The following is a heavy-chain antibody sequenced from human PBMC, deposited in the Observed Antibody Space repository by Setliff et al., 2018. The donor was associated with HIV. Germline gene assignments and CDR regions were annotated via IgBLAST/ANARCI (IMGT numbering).Heavy chain of an antibody. J-gene: IGHJ5*02. D-gene: IGHD2-2*01. CDR1: GGNFRSYG. Sequence: SVKVSCKASGGNFRSYGISWVRQAPGQGLEWMGGIIPMSGVPKYAQKFQGRVTITADKSTSTAYMELSSLRSEDTAVYYCARDFGGYCSSMSCPGLFDPWGQGTLVTVSS. CDR3: ARDFGGYCSSMSCPGLFDP. CDR2: IIPMSGVP. V-gene: IGHV1-69*10.